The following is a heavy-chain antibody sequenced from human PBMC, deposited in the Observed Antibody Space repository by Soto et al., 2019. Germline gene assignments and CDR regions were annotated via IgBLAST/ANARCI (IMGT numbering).Heavy chain of an antibody. CDR3: ARDLSSGYDSYYSDY. CDR2: IDYSGRT. CDR1: GYLISSGYY. V-gene: IGHV4-38-2*02. J-gene: IGHJ4*02. D-gene: IGHD3-22*01. Sequence: SETLSLTCSVSGYLISSGYYWGWVRQTPGKGLEWLGSIDYSGRTYKNPSLKSRVSASVDLSKNQFSLNLRSVTAADTAVYFCARDLSSGYDSYYSDYWGQGTLVTVPS.